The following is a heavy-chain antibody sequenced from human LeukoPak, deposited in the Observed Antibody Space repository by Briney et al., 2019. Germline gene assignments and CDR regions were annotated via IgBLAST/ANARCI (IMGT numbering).Heavy chain of an antibody. CDR1: GGSLSGYY. J-gene: IGHJ5*02. CDR2: INHSGST. Sequence: SETLSLTCAVYGGSLSGYYWSWIRQPPGKGLEWIGEINHSGSTNYNPSLKSRVTISVDTSKNQFSLKLSSVTAADTAVYYCARANSGSYYRSRWFDPWGQGTLVTVSS. D-gene: IGHD1-26*01. V-gene: IGHV4-34*01. CDR3: ARANSGSYYRSRWFDP.